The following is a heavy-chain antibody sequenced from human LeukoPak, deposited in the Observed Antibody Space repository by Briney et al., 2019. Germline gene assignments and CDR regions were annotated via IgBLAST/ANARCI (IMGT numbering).Heavy chain of an antibody. CDR3: ATTDTIFGVVTENWFDP. J-gene: IGHJ5*02. Sequence: GASVKVSCKVSGYTLTELSTHWVRQAPGKGLEWMGGFDPEDGETIYAQKFQGRVTMTEDTSTDTAYMELSSLRSEDTAVYYCATTDTIFGVVTENWFDPWGQGTLVTVSS. D-gene: IGHD3-3*01. CDR2: FDPEDGET. V-gene: IGHV1-24*01. CDR1: GYTLTELS.